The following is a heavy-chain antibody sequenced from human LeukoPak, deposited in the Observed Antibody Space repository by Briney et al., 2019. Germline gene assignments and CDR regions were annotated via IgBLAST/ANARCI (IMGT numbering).Heavy chain of an antibody. V-gene: IGHV1-18*01. CDR2: ISAYNGNT. J-gene: IGHJ4*02. D-gene: IGHD6-19*01. Sequence: GASVKVSCKASGYTFTSYGISWVRRAPGQGLEWMGWISAYNGNTNYAQKLQGRVTMTTDTSTSTAYMELRSLRSDDTAVYYCARDIGGYSSGWYDYWGQGTLVTVSS. CDR3: ARDIGGYSSGWYDY. CDR1: GYTFTSYG.